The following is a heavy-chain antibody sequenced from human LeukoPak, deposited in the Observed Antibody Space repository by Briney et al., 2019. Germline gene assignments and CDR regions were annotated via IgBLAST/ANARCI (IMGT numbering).Heavy chain of an antibody. Sequence: ASVKVSCKASGYTFTGYYMHWVRQAPGQGLEWMGWINPNSGGTNYAQKFQGRVTMTRDTSISTAYMELSRLRSDDTAVYYCAGVVEMATISSYYFDYWGQGTLVTVSS. CDR2: INPNSGGT. CDR1: GYTFTGYY. CDR3: AGVVEMATISSYYFDY. D-gene: IGHD5-24*01. V-gene: IGHV1-2*02. J-gene: IGHJ4*02.